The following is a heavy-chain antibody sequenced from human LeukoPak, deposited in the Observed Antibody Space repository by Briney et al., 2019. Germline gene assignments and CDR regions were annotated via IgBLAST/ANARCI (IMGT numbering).Heavy chain of an antibody. D-gene: IGHD6-19*01. CDR1: GYTFTSYG. Sequence: VASVKVSCKASGYTFTSYGISWVRQAPGQGLEWMGWISAYNGNTNYAQKLQGRVTMTTDTSTSTAYMELRSLRSDDTAVYYCAAHPSGWYESVDCWGQGTLVTVSS. CDR3: AAHPSGWYESVDC. CDR2: ISAYNGNT. J-gene: IGHJ4*02. V-gene: IGHV1-18*01.